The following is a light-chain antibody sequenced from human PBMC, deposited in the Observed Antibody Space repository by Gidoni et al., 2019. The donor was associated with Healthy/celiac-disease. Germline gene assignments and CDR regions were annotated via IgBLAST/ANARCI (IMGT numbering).Light chain of an antibody. J-gene: IGKJ4*01. Sequence: EIVLTQSPATLSLSPGERATLSCRASQSVSSYLAWYTQKPGQAPRLLIYDASNRATGIPARFSGSGSGTDFTLTISSLEPEDFAVYDCQQRSNWPPTFGGGTKVEIK. V-gene: IGKV3-11*01. CDR3: QQRSNWPPT. CDR2: DAS. CDR1: QSVSSY.